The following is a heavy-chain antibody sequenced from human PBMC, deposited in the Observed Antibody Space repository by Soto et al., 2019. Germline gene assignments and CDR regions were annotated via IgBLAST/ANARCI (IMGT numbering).Heavy chain of an antibody. D-gene: IGHD2-2*03. V-gene: IGHV1-3*01. J-gene: IGHJ4*02. CDR1: GYTFTGFP. Sequence: QIQLVQSGAEVKKPGASVKVSCKASGYTFTGFPIHWVRQAPGQRLEWKGWINAGSGKAESAQKFQGRVTINRDTSASTVYMELNSLRPEDTAVYYCARVEIVGFDYWGQGTLVTVSS. CDR2: INAGSGKA. CDR3: ARVEIVGFDY.